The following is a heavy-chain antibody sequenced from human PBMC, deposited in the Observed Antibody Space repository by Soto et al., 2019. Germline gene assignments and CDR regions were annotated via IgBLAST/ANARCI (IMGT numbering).Heavy chain of an antibody. CDR1: GFTFSNYA. V-gene: IGHV3-23*01. CDR3: AKEGPEFSSSSLYYFDY. CDR2: FSGSGDNT. D-gene: IGHD6-6*01. J-gene: IGHJ4*02. Sequence: GGSLRLSCGASGFTFSNYAMSWVRQAPGKGLEWVSTFSGSGDNTYYADSVKGRFAISRDNSKNTLYLQMSILRADDTAVYYCAKEGPEFSSSSLYYFDYWGQGTMVTVYS.